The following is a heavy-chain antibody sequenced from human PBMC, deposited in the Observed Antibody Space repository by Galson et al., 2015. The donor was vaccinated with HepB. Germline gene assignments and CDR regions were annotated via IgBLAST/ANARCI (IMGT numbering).Heavy chain of an antibody. D-gene: IGHD3-16*01. V-gene: IGHV1-2*02. CDR1: GYTFTGYY. CDR3: ARVYDSSDAFDI. Sequence: SVKVSCKASGYTFTGYYMHWVRQAPGQGLEWMGWINPNSGGTNYAQKFQGRVTMTRDTSISTAYMELSRLRSDDTAVYYCARVYDSSDAFDIWGQGTMVTVSS. CDR2: INPNSGGT. J-gene: IGHJ3*02.